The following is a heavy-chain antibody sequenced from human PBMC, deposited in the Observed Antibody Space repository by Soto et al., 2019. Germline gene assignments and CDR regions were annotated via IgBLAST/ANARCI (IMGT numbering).Heavy chain of an antibody. CDR2: INYRGST. D-gene: IGHD3-3*02. CDR1: GGSFTGYY. CDR3: ASPKIAFYNWFDP. Sequence: SETLSLTCAVYGGSFTGYYWTWIRQTPGKGLEWIGEINYRGSTYYNPSLESRTTMAVDTSKNQFSLKLSSVTAADTAVYYCASPKIAFYNWFDPWGQGTLVTVSS. J-gene: IGHJ5*02. V-gene: IGHV4-34*01.